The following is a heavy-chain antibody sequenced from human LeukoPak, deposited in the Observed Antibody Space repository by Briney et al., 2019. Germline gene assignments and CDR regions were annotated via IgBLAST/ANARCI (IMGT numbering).Heavy chain of an antibody. J-gene: IGHJ6*03. CDR1: GFIFSSYA. CDR3: AKDKSGQYYMDV. Sequence: GSLRLSCAASGFIFSSYAMSWVRQAPGKGLEWVSVLSGSGSNTYYADSVKGRFTISRDNSKNILYLQMNSLRAEDTAVYYCAKDKSGQYYMDVWGKGTTVTVSS. CDR2: LSGSGSNT. D-gene: IGHD3-3*01. V-gene: IGHV3-23*01.